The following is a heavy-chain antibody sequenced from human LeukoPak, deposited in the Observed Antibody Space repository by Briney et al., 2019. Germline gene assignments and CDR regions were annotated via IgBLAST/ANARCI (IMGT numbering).Heavy chain of an antibody. J-gene: IGHJ4*02. CDR1: GFTFSSYS. D-gene: IGHD3-9*01. Sequence: GGSLRLSCAASGFTFSSYSMNWVRKAPGKGLEWVSSISSSSSYIYYADSVKGRFTISRDNAKNSLYLQMNSLRAEDTAVYYCARDGHDVLTGPSDYWGQGTLVTVSS. CDR2: ISSSSSYI. V-gene: IGHV3-21*01. CDR3: ARDGHDVLTGPSDY.